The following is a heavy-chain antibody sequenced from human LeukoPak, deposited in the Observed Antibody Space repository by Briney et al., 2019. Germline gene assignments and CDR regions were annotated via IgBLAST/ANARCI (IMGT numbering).Heavy chain of an antibody. CDR2: IYHSGST. J-gene: IGHJ3*02. CDR3: ASRITMIVVANHAFDI. CDR1: GDSISSGYY. Sequence: SETLSLTCTVSGDSISSGYYWGWIRQPPGKGLEWIGSIYHSGSTYYNPSLKSRVTISVDTPKNQFSLKLSSVTAADTAVYYCASRITMIVVANHAFDIWGQGTMVTVSS. V-gene: IGHV4-38-2*02. D-gene: IGHD3-22*01.